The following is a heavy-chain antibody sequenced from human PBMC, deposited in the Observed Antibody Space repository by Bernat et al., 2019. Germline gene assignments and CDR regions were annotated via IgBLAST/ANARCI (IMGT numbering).Heavy chain of an antibody. CDR1: GFTFGDYA. D-gene: IGHD3-3*01. CDR2: IRSKAYGGTT. V-gene: IGHV3-49*04. Sequence: EVQLVESGGGLVQPGRSLRLSCTASGFTFGDYAMSWVRQAPGKGLEWVGFIRSKAYGGTTEYAASVKGRFTISRDDSKSIAYVQMNSLKTEDTAVYYCTRDWITMFGVAPYYYYYMDVWGKGPRSPSP. CDR3: TRDWITMFGVAPYYYYYMDV. J-gene: IGHJ6*03.